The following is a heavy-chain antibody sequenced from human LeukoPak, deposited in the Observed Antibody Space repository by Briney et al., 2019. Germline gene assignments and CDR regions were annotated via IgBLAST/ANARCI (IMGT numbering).Heavy chain of an antibody. D-gene: IGHD1-7*01. Sequence: PGGSLRLSCAASGFTFSSYEMNWVRQAPGKGLEWVSYISSSGSTIYYADSVKGRFTISRDNAKNSLYLQMNSLRAEDTAVYYCARGYNWNFIDYWGQGTLVTVSS. J-gene: IGHJ4*02. CDR2: ISSSGSTI. V-gene: IGHV3-48*03. CDR3: ARGYNWNFIDY. CDR1: GFTFSSYE.